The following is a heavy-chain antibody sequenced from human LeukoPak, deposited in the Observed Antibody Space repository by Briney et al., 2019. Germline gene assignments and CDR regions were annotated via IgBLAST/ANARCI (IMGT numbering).Heavy chain of an antibody. Sequence: GGSLRLSCAASGFTFSSYWMSWVRQAPGKGLEWVANIKQDGSEKYYVDSVKGRFTISRDNAKNSLYLQMSSLKTEDTAVYYCARFPYDPLRSDYWGQGTLVTVSS. D-gene: IGHD3-22*01. V-gene: IGHV3-7*03. CDR3: ARFPYDPLRSDY. CDR2: IKQDGSEK. CDR1: GFTFSSYW. J-gene: IGHJ4*02.